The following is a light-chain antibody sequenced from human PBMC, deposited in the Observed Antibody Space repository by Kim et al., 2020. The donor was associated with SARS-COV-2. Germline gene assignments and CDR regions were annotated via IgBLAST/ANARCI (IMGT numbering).Light chain of an antibody. CDR2: DKN. V-gene: IGLV3-19*01. CDR1: SLRKYP. J-gene: IGLJ3*02. CDR3: GSRDNNGPGV. Sequence: ALGKTVRITCLGDSLRKYPASWYQQTPGQAPILVMHDKNNVRPSGVPDRFSGSNSGNTAFLTITGAQVEDEAAYYCGSRDNNGPGVFGGGTQLTVL.